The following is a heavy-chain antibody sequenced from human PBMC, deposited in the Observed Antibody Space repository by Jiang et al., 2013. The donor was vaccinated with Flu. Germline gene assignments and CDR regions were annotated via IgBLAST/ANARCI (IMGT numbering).Heavy chain of an antibody. CDR3: ARGGNYYDSSGYYPHFDY. CDR2: INHSGST. Sequence: GLLKPSETLSLTCAVYGGSFSGYYWSWIRQPPGKGLEWIGEINHSGSTNYNPSLKSRVTISVDTSKNQFSLKLSSVTAADTAVYYCARGGNYYDSSGYYPHFDYWGQGTLVTVSS. J-gene: IGHJ4*02. V-gene: IGHV4-34*01. D-gene: IGHD3-22*01. CDR1: GGSFSGYY.